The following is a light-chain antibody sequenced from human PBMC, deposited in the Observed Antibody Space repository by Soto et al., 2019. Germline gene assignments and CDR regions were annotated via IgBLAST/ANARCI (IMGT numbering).Light chain of an antibody. CDR2: DAS. CDR3: QQYNSYSWT. CDR1: QSISSW. J-gene: IGKJ1*01. V-gene: IGKV1-5*01. Sequence: DIQITQSPSTLSASVGDRVTITCRASQSISSWLAWYQQKPGKAPKLLIYDASSLESGVPSRFSGSGSGTEFTLTISSLQPDDFATYYCQQYNSYSWTFGHGTKVDIK.